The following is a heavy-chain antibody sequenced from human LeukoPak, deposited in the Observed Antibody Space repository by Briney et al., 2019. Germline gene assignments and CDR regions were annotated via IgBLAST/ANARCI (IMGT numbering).Heavy chain of an antibody. J-gene: IGHJ4*02. Sequence: GGSLRLSCAASGFTFSSYSMNWVRQAPGKGLEWVSSISSSSSYIYYADSVKGRFTISRDNAKNSLYLQMNSLRAEDTAVYYCARDPCATTCYVFDYWGQGTLVTVSS. CDR3: ARDPCATTCYVFDY. D-gene: IGHD2-2*01. V-gene: IGHV3-21*01. CDR2: ISSSSSYI. CDR1: GFTFSSYS.